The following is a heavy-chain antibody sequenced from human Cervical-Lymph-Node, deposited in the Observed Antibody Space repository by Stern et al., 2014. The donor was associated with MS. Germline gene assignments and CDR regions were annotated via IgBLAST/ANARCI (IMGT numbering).Heavy chain of an antibody. CDR3: ARGRGGNYRYYFDY. J-gene: IGHJ4*02. D-gene: IGHD4-23*01. Sequence: EDQLVESGGGLVKPGGSLRLSCAASGFTFSSYSMNSVRQAPGKGLEWVASISSGVRYLSYADSLKGRCTISRDNAKNSLYLQMNSLRAEDTAVYYCARGRGGNYRYYFDYWGQGTLVTVSS. V-gene: IGHV3-21*01. CDR2: ISSGVRYL. CDR1: GFTFSSYS.